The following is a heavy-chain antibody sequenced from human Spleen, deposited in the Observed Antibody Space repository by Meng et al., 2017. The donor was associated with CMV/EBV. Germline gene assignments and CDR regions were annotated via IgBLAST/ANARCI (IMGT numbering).Heavy chain of an antibody. CDR2: IIPIFGTT. CDR1: GGTFSSYA. CDR3: ARGRQLGRNWFDP. V-gene: IGHV1-69*05. Sequence: SVKVSCKASGGTFSSYAISWVRQAPGQGLEWMGGIIPIFGTTNYAQKLQGRVTMTTDTSTTTAYLELRSLRSEDTAVYYCARGRQLGRNWFDPWGQGTLVTVSS. J-gene: IGHJ5*02. D-gene: IGHD6-13*01.